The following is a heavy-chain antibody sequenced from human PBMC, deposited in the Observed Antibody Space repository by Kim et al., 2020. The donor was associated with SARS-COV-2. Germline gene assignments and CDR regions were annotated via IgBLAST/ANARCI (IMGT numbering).Heavy chain of an antibody. Sequence: GGSLRLSCAASGFTFSSYGMHWVRQAPGKGLEWVAVISYDGSNKYYADSVKGRFTISRDNSKNTLYLQMNSLRAEDTAVYYCAKDAVDYSSHYYFDYWGQGTLVTVSS. CDR3: AKDAVDYSSHYYFDY. V-gene: IGHV3-30*18. D-gene: IGHD4-4*01. CDR2: ISYDGSNK. J-gene: IGHJ4*02. CDR1: GFTFSSYG.